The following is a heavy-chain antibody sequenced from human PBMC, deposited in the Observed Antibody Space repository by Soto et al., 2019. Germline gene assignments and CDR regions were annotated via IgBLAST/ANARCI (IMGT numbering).Heavy chain of an antibody. CDR1: GYTFTSYG. V-gene: IGHV1-18*04. Sequence: GASVKVSCKASGYTFTSYGISWVRQAPGQGLEWMGWISAYNGNTNYAQKLQGRVTMTTDTSTSTAYMELRSLRSDDTAVYYCARGTELRYFDWLSTDWFDPWGQGTLVTVSS. D-gene: IGHD3-9*01. J-gene: IGHJ5*02. CDR3: ARGTELRYFDWLSTDWFDP. CDR2: ISAYNGNT.